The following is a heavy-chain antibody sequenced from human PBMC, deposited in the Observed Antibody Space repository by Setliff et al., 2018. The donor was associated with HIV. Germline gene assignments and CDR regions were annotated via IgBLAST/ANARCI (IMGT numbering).Heavy chain of an antibody. CDR3: VTVVGDLSCTGGSCFSYFEY. Sequence: ASVKVSCKASGYTFTSYAIHWVRQAPGQRLEWMGWITVGDGNTKYSQKFQGRVTITRDTSASTAYMELRSLRSEDTAIYYCVTVVGDLSCTGGSCFSYFEYWGQGTLVTVSS. J-gene: IGHJ4*02. D-gene: IGHD2-15*01. CDR1: GYTFTSYA. V-gene: IGHV1-3*01. CDR2: ITVGDGNT.